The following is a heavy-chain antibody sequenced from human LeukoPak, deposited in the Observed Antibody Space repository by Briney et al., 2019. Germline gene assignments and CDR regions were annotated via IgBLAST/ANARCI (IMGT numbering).Heavy chain of an antibody. CDR2: IYYSGST. D-gene: IGHD6-6*01. CDR1: GGSVSSGSYY. V-gene: IGHV4-61*01. Sequence: SETLSLTCTVSGGSVSSGSYYWSWIRQPPGKGLEWIGYIYYSGSTNYNPSLKSRVTISVDTSKNQFSLKLSSVTAADTAVYYCASMGPPKYSSYFPGLYYYGMDVWGQGTTVTVSS. J-gene: IGHJ6*02. CDR3: ASMGPPKYSSYFPGLYYYGMDV.